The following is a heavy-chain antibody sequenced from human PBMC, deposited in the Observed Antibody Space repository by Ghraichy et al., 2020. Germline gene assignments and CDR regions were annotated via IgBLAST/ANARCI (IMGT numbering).Heavy chain of an antibody. CDR3: ATDYSRSKNTGAFDM. Sequence: GGSLRLSCAAHGNTFRNYAMHWVRQAPGKGLEWVAVLSNDGSTKYYADAVKGRFTVSRDNSKNTFYLQMNSLRRQDTSLYYCATDYSRSKNTGAFDMWGQGTMVTVSS. J-gene: IGHJ3*02. CDR2: LSNDGSTK. CDR1: GNTFRNYA. D-gene: IGHD4-11*01. V-gene: IGHV3-30-3*01.